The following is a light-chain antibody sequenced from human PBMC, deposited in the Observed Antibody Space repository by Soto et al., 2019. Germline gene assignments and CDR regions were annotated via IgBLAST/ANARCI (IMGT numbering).Light chain of an antibody. J-gene: IGKJ1*01. V-gene: IGKV3-20*01. CDR1: QSVSSSY. Sequence: EIVLTQSPGTLSLSPGERATLSCRASQSVSSSYLAWYQQKPGQAPRLLIYGAFSRATGIPDMFSGSGSGTDFTLTISRLEPEDFAVYYCQQYGSSPWTFGQGTKVEIK. CDR3: QQYGSSPWT. CDR2: GAF.